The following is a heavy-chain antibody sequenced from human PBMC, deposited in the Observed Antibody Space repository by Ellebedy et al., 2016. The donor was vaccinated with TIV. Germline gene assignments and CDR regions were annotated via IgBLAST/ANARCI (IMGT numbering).Heavy chain of an antibody. CDR1: GGSFSNYY. V-gene: IGHV4-59*08. CDR2: IFYSETT. D-gene: IGHD1-26*01. CDR3: ARGGIGVGADS. Sequence: MPSETLSLTCIVSGGSFSNYYWNWIRQPPGKGLEWNGHIFYSETTNYNPSLKCRITISSDNYTNQFSLKRTSVTAAETAVYYCARGGIGVGADSWGQGTLVTVSS. J-gene: IGHJ4*02.